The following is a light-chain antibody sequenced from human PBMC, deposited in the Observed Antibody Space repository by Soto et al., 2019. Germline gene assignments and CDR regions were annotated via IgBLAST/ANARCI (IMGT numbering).Light chain of an antibody. J-gene: IGLJ1*01. Sequence: QGALSQPGSVCESPGQAIAISCAGTSSDVGGYNHVSWYQQHADKAPKLLIHEVSNRPSGVSNRFSGSKSGNTASLTISGLQAEEEADYYCTSYTSISNYVFGTGTKVTVL. CDR2: EVS. CDR3: TSYTSISNYV. V-gene: IGLV2-14*01. CDR1: SSDVGGYNH.